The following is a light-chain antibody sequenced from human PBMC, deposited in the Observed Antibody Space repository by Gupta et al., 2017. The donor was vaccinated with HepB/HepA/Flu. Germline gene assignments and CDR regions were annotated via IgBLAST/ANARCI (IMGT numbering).Light chain of an antibody. CDR2: DVG. CDR3: TSYASAFPVR. Sequence: QSALTQPASVSGSPGPSIPIPCTGTSSGVGTNDYVCWYQQHPGKVPKLLIYDVGNRPSGVSNRFSGSKSGNTASLTISGLQAEDEADYYCTSYASAFPVRFGGGTKLTVL. J-gene: IGLJ2*01. CDR1: SSGVGTNDY. V-gene: IGLV2-14*03.